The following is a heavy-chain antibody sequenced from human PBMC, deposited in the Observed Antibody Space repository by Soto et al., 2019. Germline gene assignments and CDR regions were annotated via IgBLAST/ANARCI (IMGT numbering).Heavy chain of an antibody. CDR3: VRDSGAKLSSS. Sequence: ASVKVSCRASGGAFSSYRINWVRQAPGQGLEWVGVIVLTYRTADYAQKFQGRVTITADESARTAYMERSSLKSQDTAVYYCVRDSGAKLSSSWGQGTLVTVS. J-gene: IGHJ4*02. CDR1: GGAFSSYR. CDR2: IVLTYRTA. V-gene: IGHV1-69*13. D-gene: IGHD6-13*01.